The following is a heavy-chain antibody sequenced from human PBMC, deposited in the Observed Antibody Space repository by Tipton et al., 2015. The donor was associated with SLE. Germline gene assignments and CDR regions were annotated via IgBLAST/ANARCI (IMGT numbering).Heavy chain of an antibody. CDR1: GFTVSSNY. CDR2: IYSGGST. D-gene: IGHD3-10*01. J-gene: IGHJ2*01. V-gene: IGHV3-66*02. CDR3: ARDAMVRGVIMDWYFDL. Sequence: LRLSCAASGFTVSSNYMSWVRQAPGKGLEWVSVIYSGGSTYYADSVKGRFTISRDNSKNTLYLQMNSLRAEDTAVYYCARDAMVRGVIMDWYFDLWGRGTLVTVSS.